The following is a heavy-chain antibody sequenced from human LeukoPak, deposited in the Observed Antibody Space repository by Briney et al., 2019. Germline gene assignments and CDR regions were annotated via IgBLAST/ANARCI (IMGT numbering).Heavy chain of an antibody. CDR2: IYYSGST. Sequence: SETLSLTCTVSGGSISSYYWSWIRQPPGKGLEWIGYIYYSGSTNYNPSLKSRVTISVDTSKNQFSLKLSSVTAADTAVYYCARVGYSSGWYVDCWGQGTLVTVSS. CDR3: ARVGYSSGWYVDC. D-gene: IGHD6-19*01. J-gene: IGHJ4*02. CDR1: GGSISSYY. V-gene: IGHV4-59*08.